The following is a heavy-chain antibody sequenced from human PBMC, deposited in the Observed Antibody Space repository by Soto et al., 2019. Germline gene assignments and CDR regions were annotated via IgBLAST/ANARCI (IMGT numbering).Heavy chain of an antibody. Sequence: GASVKVSCKPSGYTFTSYGISWVRQVPGQGLEWMGWISAYNGNTNYAQKLQGRVTITTDTSTSTAYMELRSLRSDDTAVYYCARDSWEPRPNWFDPWGQGTLGTVSS. V-gene: IGHV1-18*01. CDR1: GYTFTSYG. CDR2: ISAYNGNT. CDR3: ARDSWEPRPNWFDP. J-gene: IGHJ5*02. D-gene: IGHD1-26*01.